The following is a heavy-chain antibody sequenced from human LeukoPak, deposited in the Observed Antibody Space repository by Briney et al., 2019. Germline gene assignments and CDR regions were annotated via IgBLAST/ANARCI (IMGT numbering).Heavy chain of an antibody. CDR1: GFSFSDSP. V-gene: IGHV3-73*01. Sequence: GGSLRLSCSASGFSFSDSPMHWVRHASGKGLEWVGRVRDRANSYATGYAASVEGRFTISRDDSENTAYLQMNSLIIEDTAVYYCTRQRPQTGTFDYWGQGVLVTVSS. CDR3: TRQRPQTGTFDY. J-gene: IGHJ4*02. CDR2: VRDRANSYAT. D-gene: IGHD3-9*01.